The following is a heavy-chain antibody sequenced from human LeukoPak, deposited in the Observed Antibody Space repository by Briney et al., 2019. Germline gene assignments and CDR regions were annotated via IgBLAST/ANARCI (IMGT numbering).Heavy chain of an antibody. D-gene: IGHD3-9*01. Sequence: SETLSLTCTVSGGSISSSSYYWGWIRQPPGKGLEWIGSIYYSGSTYYNPSLKSRVTISVDTSKNQFSLKLSSVTAADTAVYYCARDHNDILTGYSVYWGQGTLVTVSS. CDR3: ARDHNDILTGYSVY. J-gene: IGHJ4*02. V-gene: IGHV4-39*07. CDR1: GGSISSSSYY. CDR2: IYYSGST.